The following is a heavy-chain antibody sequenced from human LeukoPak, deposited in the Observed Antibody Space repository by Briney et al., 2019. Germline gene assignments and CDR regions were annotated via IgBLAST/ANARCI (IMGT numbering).Heavy chain of an antibody. CDR3: ARDAGSGWSSFDY. D-gene: IGHD6-19*01. V-gene: IGHV6-1*01. Sequence: SQTLSLTCAISGDRVSINSAAWNWIRQSPSRGLEWLGRTYYRSKWYNDYAVSMKSRITINPDTSKDQFSLQLNSVTPEDTAVYYCARDAGSGWSSFDYWGQGTLVTVSS. CDR1: GDRVSINSAA. CDR2: TYYRSKWYN. J-gene: IGHJ4*02.